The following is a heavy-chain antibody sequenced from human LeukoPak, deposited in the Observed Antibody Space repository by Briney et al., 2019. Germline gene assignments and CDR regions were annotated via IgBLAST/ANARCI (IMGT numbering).Heavy chain of an antibody. D-gene: IGHD3-10*01. CDR2: ISWYNGSI. CDR3: AQDTYYYCAGSYPPNYSYYGMDV. CDR1: GFTFDDYA. V-gene: IGHV3-9*01. Sequence: GGSLRLSCTASGFTFDDYAMHWVRQAPGKGLEWVSGISWYNGSIGYAEYVKGRFTISRDNAKNSLYLQLNSLRAEDTGLYYCAQDTYYYCAGSYPPNYSYYGMDVWGQGPTVSVSS. J-gene: IGHJ6*02.